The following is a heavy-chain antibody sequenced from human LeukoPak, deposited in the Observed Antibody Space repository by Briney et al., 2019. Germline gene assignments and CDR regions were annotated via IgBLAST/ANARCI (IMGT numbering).Heavy chain of an antibody. Sequence: ASVKVSCKASGYTFTVDYMHWVRQAPGQGLEWMGWINPNSGDTNYAQKFQGRVTMTRETSISTAYMELSRLGSDDTAVYYCARGVPPSYSSAWYVNYWGQGALVTVSS. CDR2: INPNSGDT. CDR1: GYTFTVDY. V-gene: IGHV1-2*02. CDR3: ARGVPPSYSSAWYVNY. J-gene: IGHJ4*01. D-gene: IGHD6-19*01.